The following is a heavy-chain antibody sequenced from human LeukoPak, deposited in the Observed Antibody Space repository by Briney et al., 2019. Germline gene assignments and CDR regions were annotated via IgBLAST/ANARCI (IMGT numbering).Heavy chain of an antibody. CDR2: IYHSGST. CDR1: GGSISSSNW. CDR3: ARDSPRYCSSTSCYVIDY. V-gene: IGHV4-4*02. J-gene: IGHJ4*02. D-gene: IGHD2-2*01. Sequence: SGTLSLTCAVSGGSISSSNWWSWVRQPPGKGLEWIGEIYHSGSTNYNPSLKSRFTISVDKSKNQFSLKLSSVTAADTAVYYCARDSPRYCSSTSCYVIDYWGQGTLVTVSS.